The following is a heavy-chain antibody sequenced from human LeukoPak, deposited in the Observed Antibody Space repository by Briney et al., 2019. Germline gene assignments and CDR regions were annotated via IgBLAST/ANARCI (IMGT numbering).Heavy chain of an antibody. J-gene: IGHJ4*02. Sequence: TSETLSLTCTVSGVSISSSRYYWGWIRQPPGKGLEWIGSMYHDGRTYCNPSLKSRVTISVDTSKKQFSLRLSSVTAADTAVYYCAARFTVTANYFDHWDQGTLVTVSS. V-gene: IGHV4-39*07. CDR2: MYHDGRT. CDR1: GVSISSSRYY. D-gene: IGHD4-17*01. CDR3: AARFTVTANYFDH.